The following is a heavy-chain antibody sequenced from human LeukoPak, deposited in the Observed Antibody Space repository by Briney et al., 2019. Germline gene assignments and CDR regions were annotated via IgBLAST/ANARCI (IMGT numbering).Heavy chain of an antibody. CDR3: AREYCTNGVCFPLGY. CDR1: GYTFTSYY. Sequence: ASVKVSCKASGYTFTSYYMHWVRQAPGQGLEWMGIINPSGGSTSYAQKFQGRVTMTRDMSTSTVYMELSSLRPEDTAVYYCAREYCTNGVCFPLGYWGQGTLVTVSS. D-gene: IGHD2-8*01. CDR2: INPSGGST. J-gene: IGHJ4*02. V-gene: IGHV1-46*01.